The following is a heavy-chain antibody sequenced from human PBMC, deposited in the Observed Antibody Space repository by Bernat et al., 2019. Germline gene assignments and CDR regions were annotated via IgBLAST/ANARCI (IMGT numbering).Heavy chain of an antibody. V-gene: IGHV3-23*01. Sequence: EVQLLESGGGLVQPGGSLRLSYAASGFTFSSYAMSCVRQAPGKGLEWVSAISGSGGSTYYADSVKGRFTISRDNSKNTLYLQMNSLRAEDTAVYYCAKGDRGIGQHYFDYWGQGTLVTVSS. J-gene: IGHJ4*02. CDR3: AKGDRGIGQHYFDY. CDR1: GFTFSSYA. D-gene: IGHD3-16*01. CDR2: ISGSGGST.